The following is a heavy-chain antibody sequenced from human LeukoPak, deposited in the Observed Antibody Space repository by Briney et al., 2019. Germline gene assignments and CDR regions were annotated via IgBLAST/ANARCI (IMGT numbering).Heavy chain of an antibody. CDR3: ARADPAYVN. V-gene: IGHV3-23*01. CDR2: ISDTRT. Sequence: GGSLRLSCAASGFTFSTNPMSWVRQAPGKGLEWVSAISDTRTYYADAVKGRFTLSRDVSRNTVYLQLNNLRVEDTAVYYCARADPAYVNWGQGTLVTVSS. J-gene: IGHJ4*02. CDR1: GFTFSTNP. D-gene: IGHD5-18*01.